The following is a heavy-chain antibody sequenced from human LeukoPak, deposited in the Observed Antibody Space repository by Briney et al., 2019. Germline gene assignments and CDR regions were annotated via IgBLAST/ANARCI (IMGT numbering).Heavy chain of an antibody. CDR2: IYYSGST. J-gene: IGHJ2*01. CDR3: ARNTYSSGWYRSLNL. Sequence: PSETLSLTCTASGGSVSSGDYYWSWIRQPPGKGLEWIGYIYYSGSTYYNPSLKSRVTISVDTSKNQFSLKLSSVTAADTAVYYCARNTYSSGWYRSLNLWGRGTLVTVSS. CDR1: GGSVSSGDYY. D-gene: IGHD6-19*01. V-gene: IGHV4-30-4*01.